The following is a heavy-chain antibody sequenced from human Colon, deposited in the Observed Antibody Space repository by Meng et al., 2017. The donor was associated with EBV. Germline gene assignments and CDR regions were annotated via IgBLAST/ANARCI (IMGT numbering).Heavy chain of an antibody. Sequence: VPLDESGAGVVKASGTVSLTCTVSGGSVRSGIYYWRWTRQPPGKGLEWIGYIYYSGSTNYNPSLQSRVTISVDMSKNQFSLKLSSVTAADTAVYYCARSVYSSGWYGAYYFDYWGQRTLVTVSS. D-gene: IGHD6-19*01. CDR3: ARSVYSSGWYGAYYFDY. CDR2: IYYSGST. V-gene: IGHV4-61*01. CDR1: GGSVRSGIYY. J-gene: IGHJ4*02.